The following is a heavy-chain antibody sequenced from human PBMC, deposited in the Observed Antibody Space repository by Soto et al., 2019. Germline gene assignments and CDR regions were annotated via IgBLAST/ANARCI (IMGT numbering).Heavy chain of an antibody. CDR1: GGSISSYY. CDR2: IYYSGST. J-gene: IGHJ6*02. CDR3: ARGAVTTPYYYYYGMDV. Sequence: SETLSLTCTVSGGSISSYYWSWIRQPPGKGLEWIGYIYYSGSTNYNPSLKSRVTISVDTSKNQFSLKLSSVTAADTAVYYCARGAVTTPYYYYYGMDVSGQGTTVTVSS. D-gene: IGHD4-4*01. V-gene: IGHV4-59*01.